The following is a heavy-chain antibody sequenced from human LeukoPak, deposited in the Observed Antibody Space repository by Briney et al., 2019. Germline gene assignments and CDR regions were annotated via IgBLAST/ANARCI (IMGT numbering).Heavy chain of an antibody. J-gene: IGHJ6*04. CDR2: INPNSGGT. D-gene: IGHD6-6*01. Sequence: ASVKVSCKASGYSFTGYYMHWVRQAPGQGLEWMGWINPNSGGTNYAQKFQGRVTMTRDTPISTAYMELSRLRSDDTAVYYCARAGEYSSSFLLVWGKGTTVTVSS. V-gene: IGHV1-2*02. CDR3: ARAGEYSSSFLLV. CDR1: GYSFTGYY.